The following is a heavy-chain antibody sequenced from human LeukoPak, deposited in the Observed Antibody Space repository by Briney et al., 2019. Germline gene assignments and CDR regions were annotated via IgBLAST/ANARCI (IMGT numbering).Heavy chain of an antibody. V-gene: IGHV1-69*04. D-gene: IGHD2-21*01. J-gene: IGHJ6*02. CDR3: ARVGYLYYYGMDV. CDR2: IIPILGIA. Sequence: SVKVSCKASRGTFSSYAISWVRQAPGQGLEWMGRIIPILGIANYAQKFQGRVTITADKSTSTAYMELSSLRSEDTAVYYCARVGYLYYYGMDVWGQGTTVTVSS. CDR1: RGTFSSYA.